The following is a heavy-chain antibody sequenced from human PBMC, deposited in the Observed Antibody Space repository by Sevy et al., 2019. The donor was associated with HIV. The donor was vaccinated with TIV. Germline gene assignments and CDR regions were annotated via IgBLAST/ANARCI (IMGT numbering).Heavy chain of an antibody. CDR1: GFTFSSYA. V-gene: IGHV3-30-3*01. J-gene: IGHJ4*02. CDR3: AREAFYYDSSGSPLFDY. Sequence: GGSLRLSCAASGFTFSSYAMHWVRQAPGKGLEWVAAISYDGSNKYYADSVKGRFTISRDNSKNTLYLQMNSLRAEDTAVYYCAREAFYYDSSGSPLFDYWGQRTLVTVSS. CDR2: ISYDGSNK. D-gene: IGHD3-22*01.